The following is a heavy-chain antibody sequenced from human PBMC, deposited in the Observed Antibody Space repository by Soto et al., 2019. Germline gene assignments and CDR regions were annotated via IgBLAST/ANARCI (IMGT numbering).Heavy chain of an antibody. CDR1: GFTFSSYA. V-gene: IGHV3-30-3*01. CDR2: ISYDGSNK. CDR3: ARDARGYCSSTSCYRYPYYYGMDV. Sequence: PGGSLRLSCAASGFTFSSYAMHWVRQAPGKGLEWVAVISYDGSNKYYADSVKGRFTISRDNSKNTLYLQMNSLRAEDTAVYYCARDARGYCSSTSCYRYPYYYGMDVWGQGTTVTVSS. J-gene: IGHJ6*02. D-gene: IGHD2-2*01.